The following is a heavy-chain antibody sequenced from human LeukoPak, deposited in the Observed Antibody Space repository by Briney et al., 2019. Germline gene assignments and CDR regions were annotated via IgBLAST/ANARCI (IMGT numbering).Heavy chain of an antibody. CDR1: GYTFTSYG. CDR3: ASGYSGYDWEDYYYYGMDV. V-gene: IGHV1-18*01. D-gene: IGHD5-12*01. Sequence: ASVKVSCKASGYTFTSYGISWVRQAPGQGLEWMGWISAYNGNTNYAQKLQGRVTMTTDTSTSTAYMELRSLRSDDTAVYYCASGYSGYDWEDYYYYGMDVWGQGTTVTVSS. CDR2: ISAYNGNT. J-gene: IGHJ6*02.